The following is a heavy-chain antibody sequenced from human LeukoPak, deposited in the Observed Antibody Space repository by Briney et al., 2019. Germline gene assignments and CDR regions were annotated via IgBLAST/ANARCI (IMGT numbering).Heavy chain of an antibody. D-gene: IGHD3-16*01. Sequence: GGSLRLSCAASGFTFSSYDMHWVRQATGKGLEWVSAIGTAGDTYYPGSVKGRFTISRENAKNSLYLQMNSLKAGDTAVYYCASSRGGGSFDYWGQGTLVTVSS. CDR2: IGTAGDT. J-gene: IGHJ4*02. V-gene: IGHV3-13*01. CDR1: GFTFSSYD. CDR3: ASSRGGGSFDY.